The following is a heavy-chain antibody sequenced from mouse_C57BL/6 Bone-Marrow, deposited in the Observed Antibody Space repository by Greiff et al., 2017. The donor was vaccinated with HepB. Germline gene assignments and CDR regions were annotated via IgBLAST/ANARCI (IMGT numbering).Heavy chain of an antibody. V-gene: IGHV3-3*01. CDR1: GFSINSDCY. Sequence: EVQLQESGPSLVRPSQPLSLTCTVTGFSINSDCYWIWIRQFPGNKLEYIGYTFYSGITYYNPSLESRTYITRDTSKNQFSLKLSSVTTEDTATYYCARRPGLGLGYWYFDVWGTGTTVTVSS. D-gene: IGHD2-2*01. CDR3: ARRPGLGLGYWYFDV. CDR2: TFYSGIT. J-gene: IGHJ1*03.